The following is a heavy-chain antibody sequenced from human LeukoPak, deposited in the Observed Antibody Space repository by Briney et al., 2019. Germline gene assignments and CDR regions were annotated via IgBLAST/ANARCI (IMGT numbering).Heavy chain of an antibody. CDR3: VPTGWDPLTFYFDY. CDR1: VGTFTPSA. V-gene: IGHV1-2*02. J-gene: IGHJ4*02. D-gene: IGHD1-26*01. CDR2: INPNSGGT. Sequence: GASVTVSSTPSVGTFTPSALRWVRQAPGQGLEWMGWINPNSGGTNYAQKFQGRVTMTRDTSISTAYMELSRLRSDDTAVYYCVPTGWDPLTFYFDYWGQGTLVTVSS.